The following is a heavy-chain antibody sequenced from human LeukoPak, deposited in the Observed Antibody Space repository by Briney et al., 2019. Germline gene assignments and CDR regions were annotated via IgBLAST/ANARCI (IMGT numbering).Heavy chain of an antibody. Sequence: GGSLRLSCAASGFTFSSYAMSWVRQAPGKGLEWVSAISGSGGSTYYADSVKGRFTISRDNSKNTLYLQMNSLKAEDTAVYYCAKEARGSGSYYPEPFDYWGQGTLVTVSS. CDR3: AKEARGSGSYYPEPFDY. V-gene: IGHV3-23*01. CDR1: GFTFSSYA. D-gene: IGHD3-10*01. J-gene: IGHJ4*02. CDR2: ISGSGGST.